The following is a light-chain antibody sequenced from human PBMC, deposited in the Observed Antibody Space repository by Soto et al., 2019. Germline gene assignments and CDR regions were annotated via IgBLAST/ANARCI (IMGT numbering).Light chain of an antibody. V-gene: IGKV1-39*01. CDR3: QQGYSSQWT. J-gene: IGKJ1*01. Sequence: DIQMTQSPSSLSASVGDRVSITCRARQDIRSYLNWYQQKPGKAPDLLIDATFNLQILVPPRFSASGYGTDFTLTISSLQPEDFATYYCQQGYSSQWTSGQGTKVEIK. CDR2: ATF. CDR1: QDIRSY.